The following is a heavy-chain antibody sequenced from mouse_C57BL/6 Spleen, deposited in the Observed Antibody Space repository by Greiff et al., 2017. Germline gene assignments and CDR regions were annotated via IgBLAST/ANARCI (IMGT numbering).Heavy chain of an antibody. Sequence: QVQLQQPGAELVKPGASVKVSCKASGYTFTSYWMHWVKQRPGQGLEWIGRIHPSDSDTNYNQKFKGKATLTVDKSSSTAYMPRSGLTSQDSAVYNCAIDNDYVLFYSCGQGTTLSDSP. D-gene: IGHD2-4*01. CDR3: AIDNDYVLFYS. CDR2: IHPSDSDT. CDR1: GYTFTSYW. J-gene: IGHJ2*01. V-gene: IGHV1-74*01.